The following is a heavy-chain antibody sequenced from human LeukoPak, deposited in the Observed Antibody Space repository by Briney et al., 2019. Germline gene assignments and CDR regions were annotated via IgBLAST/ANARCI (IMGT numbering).Heavy chain of an antibody. D-gene: IGHD2-2*01. CDR2: IYHSGST. CDR3: AGERGRYRSSTSCLEGIFDY. V-gene: IGHV4-38-2*02. Sequence: SETLSLTCTVSGYSISSGYYWGWIRQPPGKGLEWIGSIYHSGSTYYNPSLKSRVTISVDTSKNQFSLKLSSVTAADTAVYYCAGERGRYRSSTSCLEGIFDYWGQGTLVTVYS. J-gene: IGHJ4*02. CDR1: GYSISSGYY.